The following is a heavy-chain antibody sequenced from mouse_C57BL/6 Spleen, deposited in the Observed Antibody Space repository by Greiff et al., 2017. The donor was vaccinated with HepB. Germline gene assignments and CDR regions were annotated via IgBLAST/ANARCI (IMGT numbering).Heavy chain of an antibody. D-gene: IGHD1-1*01. V-gene: IGHV1-76*01. CDR3: ARGDYYGSSYLCY. CDR2: IYPGSGNT. J-gene: IGHJ2*01. Sequence: QVQLKESGAELVRPGASVKLSCKASGYTLTDYYINWVKQRPGQGLEWIARIYPGSGNTYYNEKFKGKATLTAEKSSSTAYMQLSSLTSEDAAVYYCARGDYYGSSYLCYWCQGTTLTVSS. CDR1: GYTLTDYY.